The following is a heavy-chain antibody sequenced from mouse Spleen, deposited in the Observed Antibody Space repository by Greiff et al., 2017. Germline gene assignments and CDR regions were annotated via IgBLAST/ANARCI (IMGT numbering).Heavy chain of an antibody. Sequence: DVKLVESGGGLVKLGGSLKLSCAASGFTFSSYAMSWVRQTPEKRLEWVATISSGGGNTYYPDSVKGRFTISRDNAKNTLYLQMSSLKSEDTAMYYCARPHYYGSSYWYFDVWGAGTTVTVSS. J-gene: IGHJ1*01. CDR1: GFTFSSYA. V-gene: IGHV5-9*04. D-gene: IGHD1-1*01. CDR3: ARPHYYGSSYWYFDV. CDR2: ISSGGGNT.